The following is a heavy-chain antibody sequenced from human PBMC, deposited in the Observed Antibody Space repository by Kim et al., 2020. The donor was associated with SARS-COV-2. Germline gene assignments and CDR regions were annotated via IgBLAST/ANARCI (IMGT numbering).Heavy chain of an antibody. CDR3: ARLGFWSGYPYYFDY. Sequence: GESLKISCKGSGYSFTSYWIGWVRQMPGKGLEWMGIIYPGDSDTRYSPSFQGQVTISADKSISTAYLQWSSLKASDTAMYYCARLGFWSGYPYYFDYWGQGTLVTVSS. CDR2: IYPGDSDT. J-gene: IGHJ4*02. D-gene: IGHD3-3*01. V-gene: IGHV5-51*01. CDR1: GYSFTSYW.